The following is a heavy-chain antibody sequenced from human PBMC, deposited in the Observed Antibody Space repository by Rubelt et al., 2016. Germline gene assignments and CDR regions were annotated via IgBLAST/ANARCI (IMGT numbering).Heavy chain of an antibody. Sequence: QLQLQESGPGLVKPSETLSLTCTVSGGSISSSSYYWGWIRQPPGKGLEWIGSIYYSGSTFYNPSLKCRVTISVDTSKNQFSLKLSSVTAADTAVYYCARHHGELLRNYFDYWGQGTLVTVSS. CDR3: ARHHGELLRNYFDY. D-gene: IGHD1-26*01. CDR2: IYYSGST. V-gene: IGHV4-39*01. J-gene: IGHJ4*02. CDR1: GGSISSSSYY.